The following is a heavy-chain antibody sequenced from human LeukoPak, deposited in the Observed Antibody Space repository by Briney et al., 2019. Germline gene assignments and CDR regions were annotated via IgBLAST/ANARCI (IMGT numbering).Heavy chain of an antibody. V-gene: IGHV4-34*01. Sequence: SETLSLTCAVYGGSFSGYYWSWIRQPPGKGLEWIGEINHSGSTNYNPSPKSRVTISVDTSKNQFSLKLSSVTAADTAVYYCARGTITLGYCSSTSCYSGYYYYYGMDVWGQGTTVTVSS. J-gene: IGHJ6*02. D-gene: IGHD2-2*02. CDR2: INHSGST. CDR1: GGSFSGYY. CDR3: ARGTITLGYCSSTSCYSGYYYYYGMDV.